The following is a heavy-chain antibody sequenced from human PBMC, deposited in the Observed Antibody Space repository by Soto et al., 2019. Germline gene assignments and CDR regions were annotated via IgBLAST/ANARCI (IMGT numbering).Heavy chain of an antibody. J-gene: IGHJ4*02. CDR1: GGTFSSYA. CDR3: ASSETQHSSGYYYFDY. Sequence: ASVKVSCKASGGTFSSYAISWVRQAPGQGLEWMGGIIPIFGTANYAQKFQGRVTITADKSTSTAYMELSSLRSEDTAVYYCASSETQHSSGYYYFDYCGQGTLVTVYS. V-gene: IGHV1-69*06. D-gene: IGHD6-19*01. CDR2: IIPIFGTA.